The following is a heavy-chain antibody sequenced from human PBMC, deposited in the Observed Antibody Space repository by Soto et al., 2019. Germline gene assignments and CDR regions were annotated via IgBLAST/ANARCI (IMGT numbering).Heavy chain of an antibody. CDR3: ARAWQTTVTTRGHYYYYGMAV. J-gene: IGHJ6*02. V-gene: IGHV1-69*13. Sequence: SVKVSCKASGGTFSSYAISWVRQAPGQGLEWMGGIIPIFGTANYAQKFQGRVTITADESTSTAYMELSSLRSEDTAVYYCARAWQTTVTTRGHYYYYGMAVWGQGTRVTVSS. CDR2: IIPIFGTA. D-gene: IGHD4-4*01. CDR1: GGTFSSYA.